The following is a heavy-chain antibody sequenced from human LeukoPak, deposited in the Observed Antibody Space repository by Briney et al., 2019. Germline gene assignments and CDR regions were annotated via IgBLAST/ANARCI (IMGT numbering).Heavy chain of an antibody. CDR3: AFTKTTYYYYGMDV. CDR2: INTDDSST. D-gene: IGHD2-8*01. Sequence: GGSLRLSCAASGFTFSSYWMHWVRQAPGKGLVWVSRINTDDSSTSYADSVKGRFTISRDNAKNTLYLRMNSLRAEDLAVYYCAFTKTTYYYYGMDVWGQGTTVTVSS. J-gene: IGHJ6*02. CDR1: GFTFSSYW. V-gene: IGHV3-74*01.